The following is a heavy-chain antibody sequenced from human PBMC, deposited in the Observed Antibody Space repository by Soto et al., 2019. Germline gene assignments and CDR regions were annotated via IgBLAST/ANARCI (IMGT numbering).Heavy chain of an antibody. J-gene: IGHJ3*02. D-gene: IGHD3-22*01. CDR3: ARRMKDSSSAGGFDI. CDR2: IYYSGNT. V-gene: IGHV4-39*01. Sequence: QLQLQESGPGLAKPSETLSLTCTVSGGSISSSSYFWDWIRQPPGKALEWIGSIYYSGNTYYNPSLKSRGTVYVDRSNNQFSLKLSSVTAADTALYYCARRMKDSSSAGGFDIWGQGTMVTVSS. CDR1: GGSISSSSYF.